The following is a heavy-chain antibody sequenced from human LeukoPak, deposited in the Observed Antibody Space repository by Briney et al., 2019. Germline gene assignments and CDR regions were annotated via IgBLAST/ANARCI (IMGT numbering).Heavy chain of an antibody. CDR2: ISGSGGST. D-gene: IGHD3-3*01. V-gene: IGHV3-23*01. CDR3: AKDPRYYDFWSGSDH. Sequence: GGSLRLSCAASGFTFSGYAMSWVRQAPGKGLEWVSAISGSGGSTYYADSVKGRFTISRDNSKNTLYLQMNSLRAEDTAVYYCAKDPRYYDFWSGSDHWGQGTLVTVSS. CDR1: GFTFSGYA. J-gene: IGHJ4*02.